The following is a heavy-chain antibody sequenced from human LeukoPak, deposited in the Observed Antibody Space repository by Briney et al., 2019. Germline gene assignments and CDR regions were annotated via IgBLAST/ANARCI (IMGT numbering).Heavy chain of an antibody. V-gene: IGHV3-7*01. CDR3: ARRGGSSSRRSPIDY. Sequence: GGSLRLSCTASGFTFSDYWMTWVRQAPGKGPEWVANIKQDGSQRYYVDSVRGRFTISRDDAKNSLFLQMNGLRAEDTAVYYCARRGGSSSRRSPIDYWGQGTLVTVSS. J-gene: IGHJ4*02. CDR2: IKQDGSQR. CDR1: GFTFSDYW. D-gene: IGHD6-6*01.